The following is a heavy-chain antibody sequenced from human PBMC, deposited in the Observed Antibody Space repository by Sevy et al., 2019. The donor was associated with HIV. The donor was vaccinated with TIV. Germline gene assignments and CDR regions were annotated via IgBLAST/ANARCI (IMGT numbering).Heavy chain of an antibody. CDR1: GYTFTGYY. CDR2: INPNSGGT. J-gene: IGHJ4*02. D-gene: IGHD1-26*01. Sequence: ASVKVSCKASGYTFTGYYMRWVRQAPGQGLEWMGRINPNSGGTNYAQKFQGRVTMTRDTSISTAYMELSRLRSDDTAVYYCARVSKKELDSAHFDYWGQGTLVTVSS. CDR3: ARVSKKELDSAHFDY. V-gene: IGHV1-2*06.